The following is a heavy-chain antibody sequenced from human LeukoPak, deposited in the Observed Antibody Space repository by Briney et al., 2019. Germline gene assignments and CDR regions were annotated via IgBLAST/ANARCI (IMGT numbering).Heavy chain of an antibody. Sequence: PSETLSLTCTVSGGPISNYHWSWIRQPSGKGLEWIGYISSSGSPSYNPSLKSRVTMSLDTSKSQFSLELRSVTAADTAVHYCAKSRPMVLPGRTYYSYYYYMDVWGKGATVTVSS. CDR2: ISSSGSP. CDR1: GGPISNYH. V-gene: IGHV4-4*09. D-gene: IGHD1-14*01. J-gene: IGHJ6*03. CDR3: AKSRPMVLPGRTYYSYYYYMDV.